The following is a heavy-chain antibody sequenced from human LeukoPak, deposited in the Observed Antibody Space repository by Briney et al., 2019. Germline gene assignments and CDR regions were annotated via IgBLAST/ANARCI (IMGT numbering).Heavy chain of an antibody. D-gene: IGHD1-26*01. CDR2: IHSSGDT. CDR1: GGSITTYY. CDR3: ARDILAVGATHYFDY. J-gene: IGHJ4*02. V-gene: IGHV4-59*01. Sequence: SETLSLTCTLSGGSITTYYWSWIRQSPGKGLEWIGQIHSSGDTYYNPSLKSRVAVSLDASKNQFSVRMSSVTAADTAIYYCARDILAVGATHYFDYWGQGSLVTVSS.